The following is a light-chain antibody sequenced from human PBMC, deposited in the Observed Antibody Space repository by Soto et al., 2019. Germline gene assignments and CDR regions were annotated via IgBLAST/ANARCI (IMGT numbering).Light chain of an antibody. CDR3: LAWDDSLDGWV. CDR2: RYS. J-gene: IGLJ3*02. V-gene: IGLV1-47*01. Sequence: QTVVTQPPSASGTPGQTVTISCSGSSPNVGSNYVAWYQLLPGRAPKLLIYRYSQRPSGVPDRFSGSKSGTSASLAISGLRSEDEGDYYCLAWDDSLDGWVFGGGTKVTVL. CDR1: SPNVGSNY.